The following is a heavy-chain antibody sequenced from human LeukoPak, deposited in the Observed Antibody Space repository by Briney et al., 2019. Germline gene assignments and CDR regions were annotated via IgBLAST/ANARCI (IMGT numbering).Heavy chain of an antibody. CDR1: GFIFGGYT. J-gene: IGHJ3*02. CDR2: ISPSGENK. CDR3: ASRRSGWPNDAFDI. D-gene: IGHD6-19*01. Sequence: GGSLRLSCAGSGFIFGGYTMNWVRQAPGKGLEWLSYISPSGENKLYADSVRGRFSISRDNAKNSAYLQMDSLRAEDTAVYYCASRRSGWPNDAFDIWGQGTMVIVTS. V-gene: IGHV3-48*01.